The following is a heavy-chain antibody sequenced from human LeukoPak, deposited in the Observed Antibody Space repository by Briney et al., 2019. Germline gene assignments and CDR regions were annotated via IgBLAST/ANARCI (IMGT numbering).Heavy chain of an antibody. CDR1: GYTFTNYY. D-gene: IGHD6-19*01. Sequence: ASVKVSCKASGYTFTNYYIHWVRQAPGQGLEWMGMIIPSDGFTTYAQKFQGRLTMTRDMSTSTVYMELRSLRSDDTAVYYCARDFGGWPFFDYWGQGTLVTVSS. CDR3: ARDFGGWPFFDY. J-gene: IGHJ4*02. V-gene: IGHV1-46*01. CDR2: IIPSDGFT.